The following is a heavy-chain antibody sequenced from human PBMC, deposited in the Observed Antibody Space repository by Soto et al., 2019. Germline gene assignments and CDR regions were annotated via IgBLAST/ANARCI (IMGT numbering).Heavy chain of an antibody. J-gene: IGHJ5*02. D-gene: IGHD3-22*01. Sequence: SSETLSLTCTVSGGSISSYYWSWIRQPPGKGLEWIGYINYSGSTNYNPSLKSRVTISVDTSKNQFSLKLSSVTAADTAVYYCARDRSGYSNWFDPWGQGTLVTVSS. CDR2: INYSGST. CDR3: ARDRSGYSNWFDP. CDR1: GGSISSYY. V-gene: IGHV4-59*01.